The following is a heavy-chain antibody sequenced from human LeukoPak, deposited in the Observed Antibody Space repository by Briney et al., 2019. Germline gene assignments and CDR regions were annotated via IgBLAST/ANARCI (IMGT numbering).Heavy chain of an antibody. CDR1: GGSISSSSYY. CDR2: IYYSGST. Sequence: SETLSLTCTVSGGSISSSSYYWGWIRQPPGKGLEWIGSIYYSGSTYYNPSLKSRVTISVDTSKNQFSLKLSSGTAADTAVYYCARVRSVGDYYYYMDVWGKGTTVTVSS. J-gene: IGHJ6*03. D-gene: IGHD6-6*01. CDR3: ARVRSVGDYYYYMDV. V-gene: IGHV4-39*07.